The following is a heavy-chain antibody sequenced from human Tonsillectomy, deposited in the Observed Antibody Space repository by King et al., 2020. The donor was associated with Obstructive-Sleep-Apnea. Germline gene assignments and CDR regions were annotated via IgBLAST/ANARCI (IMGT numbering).Heavy chain of an antibody. CDR3: ATKTRDSSGYYLDY. V-gene: IGHV3-23*04. CDR2: MSGSGGST. J-gene: IGHJ4*02. Sequence: VQLVESGGGLVQPGGSLRLSCAASGFTFSSYAMSWVRQAPGKGREWVSAMSGSGGSTYYADSVKGRFTISRDNSKNTLYLQMNSLRAEDTAVYYCATKTRDSSGYYLDYWGRGTLVTVSS. D-gene: IGHD3-22*01. CDR1: GFTFSSYA.